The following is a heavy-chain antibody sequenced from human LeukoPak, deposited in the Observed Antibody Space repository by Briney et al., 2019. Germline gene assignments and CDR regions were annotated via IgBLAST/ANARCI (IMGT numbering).Heavy chain of an antibody. J-gene: IGHJ4*02. CDR1: GFTVSSNY. V-gene: IGHV3-53*01. Sequence: HPGGSLRLSSAASGFTVSSNYMSWVRQAPGKGLEWVSVIYSGGSTYYADSVKGRFTISRDNSKNTLYLQMNSLRAEDTAVYYCARYYYDSSGYYYGWYFDYWGQGNLVTVSS. D-gene: IGHD3-22*01. CDR2: IYSGGST. CDR3: ARYYYDSSGYYYGWYFDY.